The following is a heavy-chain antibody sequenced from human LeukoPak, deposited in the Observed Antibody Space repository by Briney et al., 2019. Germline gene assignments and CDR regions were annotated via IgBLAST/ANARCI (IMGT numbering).Heavy chain of an antibody. CDR1: GFTFSSYA. Sequence: GRSLRLSCAASGFTFSSYAMHRVRQAPGKGLEWVAVISYDGSNKYYADSVKGRFTISRDNSKNTLYLQMNSLRAEDTAVYYCARSDDESYSSGWYWFDPWGQGTLVTVSS. D-gene: IGHD6-19*01. CDR3: ARSDDESYSSGWYWFDP. V-gene: IGHV3-30-3*01. J-gene: IGHJ5*02. CDR2: ISYDGSNK.